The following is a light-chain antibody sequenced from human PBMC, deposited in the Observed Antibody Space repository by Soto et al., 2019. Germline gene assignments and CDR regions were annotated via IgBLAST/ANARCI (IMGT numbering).Light chain of an antibody. Sequence: EIVLTQSPGTLSLSPGARATLSCRASQSVSSGYLAWYQQKPGQAPRLLIYGASTRATGIPDRFSASGSGTDFALTISDVQPEDFALYYCHQRQSWPRTFGQGTRQEIK. CDR3: HQRQSWPRT. CDR1: QSVSSGY. V-gene: IGKV3-20*01. J-gene: IGKJ5*01. CDR2: GAS.